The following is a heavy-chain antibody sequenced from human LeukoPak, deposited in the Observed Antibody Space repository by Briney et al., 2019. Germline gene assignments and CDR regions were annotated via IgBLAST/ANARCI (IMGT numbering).Heavy chain of an antibody. CDR3: SRENGAFSPFGY. CDR2: IYYSGST. V-gene: IGHV4-59*12. CDR1: GGSISGYY. Sequence: SETLSLTCTVSGGSISGYYWSWIRQPPGKGLQWIGYIYYSGSTNYNPSLKSRVTISVDTSKNQFSLKLTSVTAADTAVYYCSRENGAFSPFGYWGQGTLVTVPS. J-gene: IGHJ4*02. D-gene: IGHD2-8*01.